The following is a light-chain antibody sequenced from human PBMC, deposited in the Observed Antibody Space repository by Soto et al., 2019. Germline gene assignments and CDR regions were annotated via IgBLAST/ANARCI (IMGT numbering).Light chain of an antibody. CDR2: DVS. V-gene: IGLV2-14*01. Sequence: QSALTQPASVSGSPGQSVTISCTGNSSDVGGYNYVSWYQQHPGKAPKLMIYDVSNRPSGGSNRFSGSKSGNTASLTISGHQAEDEADYYCSSYTSSSTVVFGGGTKLTVL. J-gene: IGLJ2*01. CDR1: SSDVGGYNY. CDR3: SSYTSSSTVV.